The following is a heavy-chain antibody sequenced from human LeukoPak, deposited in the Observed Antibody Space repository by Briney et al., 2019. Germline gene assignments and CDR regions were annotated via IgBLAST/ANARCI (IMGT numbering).Heavy chain of an antibody. D-gene: IGHD1-7*01. CDR3: ARTSITGTTDAFDI. CDR1: GGSISSYY. V-gene: IGHV4-4*07. CDR2: IYTSGST. J-gene: IGHJ3*02. Sequence: SETLSLTCTVSGGSISSYYWSWIRQPAGKGLEWIGRIYTSGSTNYNPSLKSRVTMSVDTSKNQFSLNLSSVTAADTAVYYCARTSITGTTDAFDIWGQGTMVTVSS.